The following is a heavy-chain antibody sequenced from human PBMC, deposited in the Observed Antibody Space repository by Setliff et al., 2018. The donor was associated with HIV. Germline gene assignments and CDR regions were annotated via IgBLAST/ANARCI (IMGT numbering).Heavy chain of an antibody. CDR3: ARGLSSPFAAGL. CDR1: GGSISSHY. J-gene: IGHJ4*02. V-gene: IGHV4-59*11. D-gene: IGHD6-13*01. Sequence: SETLSLTCTVFGGSISSHYWGWLRQPPGKGLEWIGSISYTGGTNHNPSLQSRVTMSIDTSKDQFSLKLSSLTSADTAVYYCARGLSSPFAAGLWGQGTLVTVSS. CDR2: ISYTGGT.